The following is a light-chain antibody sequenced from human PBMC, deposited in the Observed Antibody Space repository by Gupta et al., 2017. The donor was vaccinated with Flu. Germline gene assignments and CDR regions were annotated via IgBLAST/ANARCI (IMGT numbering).Light chain of an antibody. Sequence: DIQMTQSPTTLSASVGERVTITCRASQSVSTLLAWYQQKAGKAPNLLIYKASRLESGGPSRFSGSGSGTEFTLTISGLQPDDFATYYCQQYSSLWTFGPGTKVEIK. CDR2: KAS. CDR1: QSVSTL. J-gene: IGKJ1*01. V-gene: IGKV1-5*03. CDR3: QQYSSLWT.